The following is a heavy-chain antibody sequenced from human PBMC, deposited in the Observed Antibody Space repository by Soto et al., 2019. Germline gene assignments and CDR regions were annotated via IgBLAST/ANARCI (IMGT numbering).Heavy chain of an antibody. CDR2: IIPIVGTA. CDR1: GGTFSSYA. Sequence: QVQLVQSGAEVKKPGSSVKVSCKASGGTFSSYAISWVRQAPGQGLEWMGGIIPIVGTASYAQKFQGRVTLTADESTSTAYMELSSLRAEDTAVYYCARVNRGGSSWSPDIWGQWPMVTVSS. CDR3: ARVNRGGSSWSPDI. V-gene: IGHV1-69*01. D-gene: IGHD6-13*01. J-gene: IGHJ3*02.